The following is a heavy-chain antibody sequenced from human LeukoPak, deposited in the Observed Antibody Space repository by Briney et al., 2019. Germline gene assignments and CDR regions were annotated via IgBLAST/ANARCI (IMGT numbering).Heavy chain of an antibody. CDR2: INPNSGGT. V-gene: IGHV1-2*04. CDR1: GYTFTGYY. J-gene: IGHJ5*02. D-gene: IGHD6-19*01. CDR3: AREGVTAVAGT. Sequence: ASVKVSCKASGYTFTGYYMHWVRQAPGQGLEWMGWINPNSGGTNYAQKFQGWVTMTRDTSISTAYMELSSLRSEDTAVYYCAREGVTAVAGTWGQGTLVTVSS.